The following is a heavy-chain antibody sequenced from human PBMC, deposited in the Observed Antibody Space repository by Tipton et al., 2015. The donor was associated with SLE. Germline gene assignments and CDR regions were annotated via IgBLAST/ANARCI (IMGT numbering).Heavy chain of an antibody. CDR2: IYYSGST. Sequence: TLSLTCAVYGGSFSGYYWGWIRQPPGKGLEWIGSIYYSGSTYYNPSLKSRVTISVDTSKNQFSLKLRSVTAADTAIYYCVTLVGTTGHCGQGTLVTVSS. CDR3: VTLVGTTGH. CDR1: GGSFSGYY. D-gene: IGHD1-26*01. J-gene: IGHJ4*02. V-gene: IGHV4-39*01.